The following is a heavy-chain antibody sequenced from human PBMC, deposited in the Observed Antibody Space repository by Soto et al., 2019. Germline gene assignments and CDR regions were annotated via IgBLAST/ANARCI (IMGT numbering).Heavy chain of an antibody. CDR3: TSHLYYYDSSGYKHFDY. CDR2: IRSKANSYAT. J-gene: IGHJ4*02. Sequence: GGSLRLSCAASGFTFSGSAMHWVRQASGKGLEWVGRIRSKANSYATAYAASVKGRFTISRDDSKNTAYLQMNSLKTEDTAVYYCTSHLYYYDSSGYKHFDYWGQGTLVTVSS. V-gene: IGHV3-73*01. CDR1: GFTFSGSA. D-gene: IGHD3-22*01.